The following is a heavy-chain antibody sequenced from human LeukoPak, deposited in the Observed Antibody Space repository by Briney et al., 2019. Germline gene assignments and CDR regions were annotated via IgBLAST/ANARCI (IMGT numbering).Heavy chain of an antibody. Sequence: VASVKVSCTASGGTFSSYAISWVRQAPGQGLEWMGGIIPIFGTANYAQKFQGRVTITADESTSTAYMELSSLRSEDTAVYYCARRPYYYDSSELGALDFDYWGQGTLVTVSS. CDR3: ARRPYYYDSSELGALDFDY. CDR1: GGTFSSYA. D-gene: IGHD3-22*01. J-gene: IGHJ4*02. CDR2: IIPIFGTA. V-gene: IGHV1-69*13.